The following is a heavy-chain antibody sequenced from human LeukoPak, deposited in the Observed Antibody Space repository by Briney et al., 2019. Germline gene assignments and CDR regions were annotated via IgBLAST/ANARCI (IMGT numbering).Heavy chain of an antibody. CDR1: GYSFSSYY. D-gene: IGHD5-24*01. CDR3: ARGGMAEDYFDY. V-gene: IGHV1-46*01. J-gene: IGHJ4*02. CDR2: INPSGGST. Sequence: ASVKVSCKASGYSFSSYYMDWVRQAPGQGLEWMGIINPSGGSTSYAQKFQGRVTMTRDTSTSTVYMGLSSLRSEDTAVYYYARGGMAEDYFDYWGQGTLVTVSS.